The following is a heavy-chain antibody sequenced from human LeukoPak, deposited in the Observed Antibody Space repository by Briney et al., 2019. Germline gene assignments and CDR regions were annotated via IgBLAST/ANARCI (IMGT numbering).Heavy chain of an antibody. Sequence: GGSLRLSCAASGFTFSSYAMIWVRQAPGKGLEWVSAISGSGGTTYYADSVKGRFAISRDNSKNTLYLQMNSLRAEDTAVYYCAKHGPVVVLTAKIPIDYWGQGTLVTVSS. J-gene: IGHJ4*02. CDR1: GFTFSSYA. CDR2: ISGSGGTT. CDR3: AKHGPVVVLTAKIPIDY. D-gene: IGHD2-15*01. V-gene: IGHV3-23*01.